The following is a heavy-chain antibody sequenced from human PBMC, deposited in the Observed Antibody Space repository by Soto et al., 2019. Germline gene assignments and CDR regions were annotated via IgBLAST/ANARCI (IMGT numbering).Heavy chain of an antibody. Sequence: GGSLRLSCAASGFTFSSYGMHWVRQAPGKGLEWVAVISYDGSNKYYADSVKGRFTISRDNSKNTLYLQMNSLRAEDTAVYYCASGGGTSITMIVVVPYGMDVWGQGTTVTVSS. CDR2: ISYDGSNK. CDR1: GFTFSSYG. CDR3: ASGGGTSITMIVVVPYGMDV. D-gene: IGHD3-22*01. J-gene: IGHJ6*02. V-gene: IGHV3-30*03.